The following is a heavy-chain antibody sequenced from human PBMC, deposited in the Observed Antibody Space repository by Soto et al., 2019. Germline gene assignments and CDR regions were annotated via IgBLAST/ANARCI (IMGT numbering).Heavy chain of an antibody. Sequence: QVQLVQSGAEVKKPGASVKVSCKASGYTFTGYYMHWVRQAPGQGLEWMGWINPNCGGTNYAQKFQGRVTMTRDTSISTAYMELSRLRSDDTAVYYCARRSIRLDAFDIWGQGTMVTVSS. CDR1: GYTFTGYY. CDR3: ARRSIRLDAFDI. J-gene: IGHJ3*02. CDR2: INPNCGGT. V-gene: IGHV1-2*02. D-gene: IGHD3-3*02.